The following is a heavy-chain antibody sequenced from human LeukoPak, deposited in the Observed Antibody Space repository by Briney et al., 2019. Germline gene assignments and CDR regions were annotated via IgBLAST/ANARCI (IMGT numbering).Heavy chain of an antibody. CDR2: IYYSGST. Sequence: PSETLSLTCTVSGGSISSYYWSWIRQPPGKGLEWIGYIYYSGSTNYNPSLKSRVTISVDTSKNQFSLKLSSVTAADTAVYYCARANPYYYDSSGYYPPLFDYWGQGTLVTVSS. V-gene: IGHV4-59*01. CDR3: ARANPYYYDSSGYYPPLFDY. J-gene: IGHJ4*02. D-gene: IGHD3-22*01. CDR1: GGSISSYY.